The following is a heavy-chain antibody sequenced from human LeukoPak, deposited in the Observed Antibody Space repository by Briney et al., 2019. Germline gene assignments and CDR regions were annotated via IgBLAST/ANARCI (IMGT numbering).Heavy chain of an antibody. CDR2: IGPTGTDR. CDR1: GFTFSSCG. Sequence: GGSLRLSCAASGFTFSSCGFNWVRQAPGKGLEWVSSIGPTGTDRYYADSVRGRFTISRDNAKNSLYLQMNSLRAEDTAVYYCARDPSGSYAFDIWGQGTMVTVSS. J-gene: IGHJ3*02. CDR3: ARDPSGSYAFDI. D-gene: IGHD1-26*01. V-gene: IGHV3-21*01.